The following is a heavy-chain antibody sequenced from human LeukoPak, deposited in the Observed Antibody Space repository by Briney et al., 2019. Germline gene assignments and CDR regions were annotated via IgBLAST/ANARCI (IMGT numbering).Heavy chain of an antibody. J-gene: IGHJ5*02. CDR2: IYYNGST. Sequence: PSETLSLTCSVSGASITSSPYYWGWIRQPPGKGLEWIGSIYYNGSTYYDPSLKSRVTMSADTAKNQFSLNLSSVTAADTAIYYCGRVSWEPYNWFDPWGRGTLVIVSS. CDR1: GASITSSPYY. V-gene: IGHV4-39*07. D-gene: IGHD1-26*01. CDR3: GRVSWEPYNWFDP.